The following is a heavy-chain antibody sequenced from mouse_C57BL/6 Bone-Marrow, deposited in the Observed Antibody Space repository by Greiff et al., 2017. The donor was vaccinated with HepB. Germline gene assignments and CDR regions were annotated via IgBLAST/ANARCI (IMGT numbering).Heavy chain of an antibody. Sequence: EVKLVESGGGLVKPGGSLKLSCAASGFTFSSYAMSWVRQTPEKRLGWVATISDGGSYTYYPDNVKGRFTISRDNAKNNLYMQMSQLKSEDTAMYYCARETRADSAGYGDYWGAGTTLTVSS. J-gene: IGHJ2*01. CDR3: ARETRADSAGYGDY. CDR2: ISDGGSYT. D-gene: IGHD3-2*02. CDR1: GFTFSSYA. V-gene: IGHV5-4*01.